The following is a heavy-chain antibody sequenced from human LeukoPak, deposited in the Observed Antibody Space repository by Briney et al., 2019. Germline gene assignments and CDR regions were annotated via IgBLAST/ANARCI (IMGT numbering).Heavy chain of an antibody. CDR2: IYYGGST. Sequence: PSVTLSLTCTVSGGSISSYYWTWIRQPPGKGLEGIGYIYYGGSTNYNPSLKSRVTISVDTSKNQFSLKLSSVTAADTAVYYCARGLMRAIHPFDIWGQGTMVIVSS. J-gene: IGHJ3*02. CDR3: ARGLMRAIHPFDI. V-gene: IGHV4-59*01. CDR1: GGSISSYY.